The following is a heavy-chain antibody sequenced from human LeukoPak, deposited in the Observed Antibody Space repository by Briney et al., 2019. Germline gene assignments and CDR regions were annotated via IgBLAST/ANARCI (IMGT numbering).Heavy chain of an antibody. D-gene: IGHD6-6*01. CDR3: ARDPPPRPALFDY. J-gene: IGHJ4*02. CDR2: ISSSSSYI. CDR1: GFTFSSYS. V-gene: IGHV3-21*01. Sequence: GGSLRLSCAASGFTFSSYSMNWVRQVPGKGLEWVSSISSSSSYIYYADSVKGRFTISRDNAKNSLYLQMNSLRAEDTAVYYCARDPPPRPALFDYWGQGTLVTVSS.